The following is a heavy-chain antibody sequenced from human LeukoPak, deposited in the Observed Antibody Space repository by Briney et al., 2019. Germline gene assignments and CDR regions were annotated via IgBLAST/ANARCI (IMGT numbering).Heavy chain of an antibody. CDR1: GGTFSSYA. V-gene: IGHV1-69*13. CDR3: AREGGDSSGYYGPHFDY. CDR2: IIPIFGTA. J-gene: IGHJ4*02. Sequence: SVKVSCTASGGTFSSYAISWVRQAPGQGLEWMGGIIPIFGTANYAQRFQGRVTITADESTSTAYMELSSLRSEDTAVYYCAREGGDSSGYYGPHFDYWGQGTLVTVSS. D-gene: IGHD3-22*01.